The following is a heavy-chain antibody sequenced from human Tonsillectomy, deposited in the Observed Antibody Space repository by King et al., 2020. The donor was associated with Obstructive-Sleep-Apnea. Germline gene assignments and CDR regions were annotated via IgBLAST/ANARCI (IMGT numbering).Heavy chain of an antibody. V-gene: IGHV3-48*01. CDR3: AREKRYGSGSYYMGAFDI. CDR1: GFTFSSYS. CDR2: IISSSSTI. J-gene: IGHJ3*02. D-gene: IGHD3-10*01. Sequence: VQLVESGGGLVQPGGSLRLSCAASGFTFSSYSMNWVRQAPGKGLEWVSYIISSSSTIYYADFVKGRFTISRDNAKNSLYLQMNSLRAEDTAVYYCAREKRYGSGSYYMGAFDIWGQGTMVTVPS.